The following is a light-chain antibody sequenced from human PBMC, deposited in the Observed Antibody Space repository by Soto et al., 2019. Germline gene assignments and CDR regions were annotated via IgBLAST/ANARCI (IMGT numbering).Light chain of an antibody. Sequence: QSVRTQPPSVSAAPGQKVTISCSGSSSDIGRNYVSWYKHLPRTAPKLLIYENYKRPSGIPDRFSGSKSGTSATLGITGLQTGDEADYYCGTWDSSLTTFVFGTG. J-gene: IGLJ1*01. CDR2: ENY. V-gene: IGLV1-51*02. CDR1: SSDIGRNY. CDR3: GTWDSSLTTFV.